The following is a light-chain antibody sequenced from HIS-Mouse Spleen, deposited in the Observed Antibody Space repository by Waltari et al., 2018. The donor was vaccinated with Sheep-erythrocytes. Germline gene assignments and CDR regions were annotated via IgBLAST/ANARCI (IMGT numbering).Light chain of an antibody. CDR1: RSDVGSY. Sequence: PASVSGSPGQSITISCTGTRSDVGSYNLVSWYQQQPDQAPRLLIYDAYNRATGLPARFSGSGSGTDFTLTISSLEPEDFAVYYCQQRSNWYTFGQGTKLEIK. CDR2: DAY. CDR3: QQRSNWYT. J-gene: IGKJ2*01. V-gene: IGKV3-11*01.